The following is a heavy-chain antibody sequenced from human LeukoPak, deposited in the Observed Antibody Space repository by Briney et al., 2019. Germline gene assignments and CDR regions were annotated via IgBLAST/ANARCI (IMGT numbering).Heavy chain of an antibody. CDR2: IYYSGST. D-gene: IGHD5-18*01. Sequence: SETLSLTCTVSGGSISSYYWSWIRQPPGKGLEWIGYIYYSGSTNYNPSLKSRVTISVDTSKNQFSLKLSSVTAADTAVYYCAREDRNTAMEKWGQGTLVTVSS. V-gene: IGHV4-59*12. CDR1: GGSISSYY. J-gene: IGHJ4*02. CDR3: AREDRNTAMEK.